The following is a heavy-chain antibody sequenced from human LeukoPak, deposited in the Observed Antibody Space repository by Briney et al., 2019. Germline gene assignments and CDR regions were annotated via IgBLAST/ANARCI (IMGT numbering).Heavy chain of an antibody. Sequence: PGRSLRLSCAASGFTFSSYAMHWVRQAPGKGLEWVAVISYDGSNKYYADSVKGRFTISRDNSKNTLYLQMNSLRAEDTAVYYCAREDDILTGYCMDWGQGTLVTVSS. CDR1: GFTFSSYA. CDR3: AREDDILTGYCMD. J-gene: IGHJ4*02. CDR2: ISYDGSNK. V-gene: IGHV3-30-3*01. D-gene: IGHD3-9*01.